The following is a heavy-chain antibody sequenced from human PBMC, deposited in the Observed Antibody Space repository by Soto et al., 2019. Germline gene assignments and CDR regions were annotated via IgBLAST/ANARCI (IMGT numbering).Heavy chain of an antibody. D-gene: IGHD6-19*01. J-gene: IGHJ5*02. V-gene: IGHV6-1*01. Sequence: PSQTLSLTCAISGDSVSSNSAAWNWIRQSPSRGLEWLGRTYYRSKWYNDYAVSVKSRIAINPDTSKNQFSLQLNSVTPEDTAVYYCERHGQWLVPGTGGFDLWGQGILVTVPS. CDR2: TYYRSKWYN. CDR1: GDSVSSNSAA. CDR3: ERHGQWLVPGTGGFDL.